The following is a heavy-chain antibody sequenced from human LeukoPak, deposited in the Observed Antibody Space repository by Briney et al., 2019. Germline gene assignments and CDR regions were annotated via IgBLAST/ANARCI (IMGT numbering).Heavy chain of an antibody. Sequence: GGSLRLSCTASGFTFGDYAMSWFRQAPGKGLEWVGFIRSKAYGGTTEYAASVKGRFTISRDDSKSIAYLQMNSLKTEDTAVYYCTTDPSLYSSSWYHWGQGTLVTVSS. CDR2: IRSKAYGGTT. V-gene: IGHV3-49*03. J-gene: IGHJ5*02. CDR1: GFTFGDYA. D-gene: IGHD6-13*01. CDR3: TTDPSLYSSSWYH.